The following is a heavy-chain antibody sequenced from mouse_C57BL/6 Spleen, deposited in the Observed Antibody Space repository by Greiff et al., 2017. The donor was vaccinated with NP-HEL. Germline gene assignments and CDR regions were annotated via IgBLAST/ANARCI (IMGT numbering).Heavy chain of an antibody. D-gene: IGHD2-4*01. V-gene: IGHV1-64*01. CDR1: GYTFTSYW. CDR2: IHPNIGST. CDR3: AREAHGNYDAWFAY. J-gene: IGHJ3*01. Sequence: QVQLQQPGAELVKPGASVKLSCKASGYTFTSYWMHWVKQRPGQGLEWIGMIHPNIGSTNYNEKFKGKATLTVDKSSSTAYMQLSSLTSEDSAVYYCAREAHGNYDAWFAYWGKGTLVTVSA.